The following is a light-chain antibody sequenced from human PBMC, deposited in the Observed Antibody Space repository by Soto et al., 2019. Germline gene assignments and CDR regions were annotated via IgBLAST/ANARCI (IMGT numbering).Light chain of an antibody. V-gene: IGLV4-69*01. CDR3: QTWGPGIRV. CDR2: INRDGSH. CDR1: SAHSGYV. J-gene: IGLJ2*01. Sequence: QLVLTQSPSASASLGAPVTLTCTLSSAHSGYVIAWHQQQPEKGPRYLLKINRDGSHTRGDGIPDRFSGSNSGAERTLTISSLQSEDEADYYCQTWGPGIRVFGGGTQLTVL.